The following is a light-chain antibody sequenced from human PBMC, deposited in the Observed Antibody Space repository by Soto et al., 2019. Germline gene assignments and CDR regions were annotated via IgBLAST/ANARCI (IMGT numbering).Light chain of an antibody. Sequence: QSVLTPPASVSGSPGQSITISCTGTSSDVGAYNYVSWYQQHPGKAPKLMIYDVGNRPSGVSNRFSGSKSGNTASLTISGLQAEDEADYYCNSYTGSSTPYVFGTGTKVTVL. J-gene: IGLJ1*01. V-gene: IGLV2-14*01. CDR3: NSYTGSSTPYV. CDR1: SSDVGAYNY. CDR2: DVG.